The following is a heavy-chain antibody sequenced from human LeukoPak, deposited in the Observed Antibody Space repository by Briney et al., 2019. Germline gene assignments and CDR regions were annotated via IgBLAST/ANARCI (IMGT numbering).Heavy chain of an antibody. Sequence: GGSLRLSCAASGFTFSDYYMSSIRKAAGKRLEWVSYISRSGSTIYYADSVKGRFTISRDNAKNSLYLQMNSLRAEDTAVYYCARSRPSRYCSGGSCTHHAFDIWGQGTMVTVSS. CDR2: ISRSGSTI. CDR3: ARSRPSRYCSGGSCTHHAFDI. J-gene: IGHJ3*02. CDR1: GFTFSDYY. V-gene: IGHV3-11*04. D-gene: IGHD2-15*01.